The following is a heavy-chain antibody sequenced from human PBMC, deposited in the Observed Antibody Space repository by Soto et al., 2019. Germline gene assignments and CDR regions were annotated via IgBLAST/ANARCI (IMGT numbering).Heavy chain of an antibody. Sequence: TSETLSLTCSVSGAAISDYYWSWIRQPPGKGLEWIGYISDSGSTNYNPSLRSRATMSLATSNNQFSLQLTSVTAADTAVYYCARGGDIQLWLAFDYWGQGAPVTVSS. J-gene: IGHJ4*02. CDR1: GAAISDYY. D-gene: IGHD5-18*01. CDR3: ARGGDIQLWLAFDY. V-gene: IGHV4-59*01. CDR2: ISDSGST.